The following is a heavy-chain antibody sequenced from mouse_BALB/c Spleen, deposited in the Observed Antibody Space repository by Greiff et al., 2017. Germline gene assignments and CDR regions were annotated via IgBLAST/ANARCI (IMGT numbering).Heavy chain of an antibody. V-gene: IGHV8-8*01. J-gene: IGHJ2*01. Sequence: QVTLKVSGPGILQPSQTLSLTCSFSGFSLSTSGMGVGWIRQPSGKGLEWLAHIWWDDDKRYNPALKSRLIISKDTSSNQVFLKIASVDTADTATDYCARILDYYGYVDYWGQGTTLTVAS. CDR3: ARILDYYGYVDY. CDR2: IWWDDDK. CDR1: GFSLSTSGMG. D-gene: IGHD1-1*01.